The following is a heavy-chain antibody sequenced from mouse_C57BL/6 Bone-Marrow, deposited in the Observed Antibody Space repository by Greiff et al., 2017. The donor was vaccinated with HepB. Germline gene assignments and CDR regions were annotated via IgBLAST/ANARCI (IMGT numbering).Heavy chain of an antibody. CDR3: VRRIYYGNFYYAMDY. CDR1: GFSFNTYA. CDR2: IRSKSNNYAT. V-gene: IGHV10-1*01. D-gene: IGHD2-1*01. Sequence: EVKLVESGGGLVQPKGSLKLSCAASGFSFNTYAMNWVRQAPGKGLEWVARIRSKSNNYATYYADSVKDRFTISRDDSESMLYLQMNNLKTEDTAMYYCVRRIYYGNFYYAMDYWGQGTSVTVSS. J-gene: IGHJ4*01.